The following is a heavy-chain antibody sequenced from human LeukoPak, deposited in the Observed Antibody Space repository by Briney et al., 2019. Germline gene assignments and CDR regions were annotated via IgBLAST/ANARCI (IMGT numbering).Heavy chain of an antibody. CDR2: IYHSGST. J-gene: IGHJ4*02. D-gene: IGHD3-3*01. V-gene: IGHV4-38-2*02. CDR3: ARFTYDFWSGYYGRDY. CDR1: GYSINSGYY. Sequence: SETLSLTCTVSGYSINSGYYWGWIRQPPGKGLEWIGSIYHSGSTYYNPSLKSRVTISVDTSKNQFSLKLSSVTAADTAVYYCARFTYDFWSGYYGRDYWGQGTLVTVSS.